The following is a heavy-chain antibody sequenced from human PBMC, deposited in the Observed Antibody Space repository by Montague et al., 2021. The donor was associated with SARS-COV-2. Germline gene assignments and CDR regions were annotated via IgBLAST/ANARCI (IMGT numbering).Heavy chain of an antibody. Sequence: SETLSLTCTVSGDSITSYYWTWHRQPPGKGLEWTGYIYHTGSTKYNPSLNSPVTMSIDTSKNQFSLELTSVTAADTAIYYCARDLSRAFCEGDSCYSENWFAPWGQGTLVTVSS. CDR3: ARDLSRAFCEGDSCYSENWFAP. J-gene: IGHJ5*02. V-gene: IGHV4-59*01. CDR1: GDSITSYY. CDR2: IYHTGST. D-gene: IGHD3-22*01.